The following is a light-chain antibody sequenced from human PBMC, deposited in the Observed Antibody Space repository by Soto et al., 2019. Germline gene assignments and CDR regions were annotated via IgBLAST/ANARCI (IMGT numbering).Light chain of an antibody. Sequence: EIVMTQSPGTLSVSPGERATLSYRASLSVSTNLAWYQQKPGQAPRLLIYGASTRATGISARFSGSGSGTEFSLTISSLQSEDFAVYYCQQYNIRPRTVGQGTKVEFK. V-gene: IGKV3-15*01. CDR2: GAS. J-gene: IGKJ1*01. CDR3: QQYNIRPRT. CDR1: LSVSTN.